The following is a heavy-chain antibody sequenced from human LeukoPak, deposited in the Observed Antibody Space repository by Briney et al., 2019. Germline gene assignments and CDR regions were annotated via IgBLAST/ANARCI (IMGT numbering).Heavy chain of an antibody. D-gene: IGHD3-10*01. CDR2: IYYSGST. Sequence: SETLSLTCTVSGYTISSGYNRGWIRHPPGKRLEWTVRIYYSGSTYYNPSLKSRFTISVDTSKNQFSLQLSSVTAADTAVYYCSRSRRWFGDAFDIWGQGTMVTVSS. CDR1: GYTISSGYN. J-gene: IGHJ3*02. V-gene: IGHV4-38-2*02. CDR3: SRSRRWFGDAFDI.